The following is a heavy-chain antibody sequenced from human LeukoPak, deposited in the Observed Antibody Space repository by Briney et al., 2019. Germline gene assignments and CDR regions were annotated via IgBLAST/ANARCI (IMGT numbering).Heavy chain of an antibody. V-gene: IGHV1-8*03. CDR2: MNPNSGNT. CDR3: ARDDYYGSPGTPSLDV. D-gene: IGHD3-10*01. Sequence: ASVKVSRKASGYTFTSYDINWVRQATGQGLEWMGWMNPNSGNTGYAQKFQGRVTITRNTSISTAYMELRSLRSDDTAVYYCARDDYYGSPGTPSLDVWGQGTTVTVSS. CDR1: GYTFTSYD. J-gene: IGHJ6*02.